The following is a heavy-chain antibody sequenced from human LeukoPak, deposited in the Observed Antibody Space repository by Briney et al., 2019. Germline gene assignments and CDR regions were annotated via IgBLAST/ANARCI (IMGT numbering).Heavy chain of an antibody. CDR1: GDSISTSNSY. D-gene: IGHD3-22*01. Sequence: SETLSLTCTVSGDSISTSNSYWGWIRQPPGKGLEWIGSIYYSGNTYYNASLKSRVTISVDTSKNQFSLKLSSVTAADTAVYYCAGYYDSSGYFSFGGSIVDYWGQGTLVTVSS. J-gene: IGHJ4*02. V-gene: IGHV4-39*07. CDR3: AGYYDSSGYFSFGGSIVDY. CDR2: IYYSGNT.